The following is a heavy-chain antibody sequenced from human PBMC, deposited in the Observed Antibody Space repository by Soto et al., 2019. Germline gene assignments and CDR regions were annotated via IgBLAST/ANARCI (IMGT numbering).Heavy chain of an antibody. Sequence: SETLSLTCAVYGGSFSGYYWSWIRQPPGKGLEWIGEINHSGSTNYNPSLKSRVTISVDTSKNQFSLKLSSVTAADTAVYYCARGHRDFWSGYQKYYFDYWGQGTLVTVSS. CDR1: GGSFSGYY. CDR3: ARGHRDFWSGYQKYYFDY. CDR2: INHSGST. D-gene: IGHD3-3*01. V-gene: IGHV4-34*01. J-gene: IGHJ4*02.